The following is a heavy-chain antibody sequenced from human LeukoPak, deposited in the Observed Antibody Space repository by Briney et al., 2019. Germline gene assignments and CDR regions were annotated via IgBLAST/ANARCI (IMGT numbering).Heavy chain of an antibody. CDR3: ARLYDFDY. D-gene: IGHD2-21*02. CDR1: GFSLSAFA. J-gene: IGHJ4*02. CDR2: ISFTGTDT. V-gene: IGHV3-23*01. Sequence: GGSLRLSCAASGFSLSAFAMSWVRQAPGKRLEWVSSISFTGTDTYFADSVKGRFTISTDSSKNTVYLQMDNLRAEDTALYYCARLYDFDYWGQGALVTVSS.